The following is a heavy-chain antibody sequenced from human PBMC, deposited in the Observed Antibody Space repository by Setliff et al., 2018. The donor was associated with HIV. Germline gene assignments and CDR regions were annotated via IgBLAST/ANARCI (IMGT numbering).Heavy chain of an antibody. Sequence: GASVKVSCKASGGTFSSYAISWVRQAPGQGLEWMGGIIPIFGTANYAQKFQGRVTITADESTSTAYMELSSLRSEDTAVYYCARDVGRIGMGQFDSWGQGTLVTVSS. CDR3: ARDVGRIGMGQFDS. V-gene: IGHV1-69*13. J-gene: IGHJ4*02. D-gene: IGHD1-20*01. CDR1: GGTFSSYA. CDR2: IIPIFGTA.